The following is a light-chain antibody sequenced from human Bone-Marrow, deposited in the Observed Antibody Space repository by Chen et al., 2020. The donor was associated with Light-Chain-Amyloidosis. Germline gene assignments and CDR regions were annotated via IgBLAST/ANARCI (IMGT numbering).Light chain of an antibody. V-gene: IGLV2-23*02. CDR2: EVT. Sequence: QPALTQPASVSGSPGQSITVHCAGTSSDVGVYNLVSWYQQHPGKAPKLKIYEVTKRPSGVSTRFSGSKSGNTASLTISVLQAEDEADYYCCSYQGCCNPYVFGTGTKVTVL. CDR3: CSYQGCCNPYV. J-gene: IGLJ1*01. CDR1: SSDVGVYNL.